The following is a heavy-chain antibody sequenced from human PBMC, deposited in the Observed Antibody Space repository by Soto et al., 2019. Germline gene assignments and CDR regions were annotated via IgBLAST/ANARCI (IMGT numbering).Heavy chain of an antibody. CDR1: GFSFSSNS. D-gene: IGHD3-22*01. Sequence: GGSLRLSCATSGFSFSSNSMSWVRQAPGEGLKWVSAITRDGTIYYTESVKCRFTISRDNSKNTVYLQMNSLRVEDTAVYYCVKESYEGAYGDFWGQGTLVTVSS. V-gene: IGHV3-23*01. CDR2: ITRDGTI. CDR3: VKESYEGAYGDF. J-gene: IGHJ4*02.